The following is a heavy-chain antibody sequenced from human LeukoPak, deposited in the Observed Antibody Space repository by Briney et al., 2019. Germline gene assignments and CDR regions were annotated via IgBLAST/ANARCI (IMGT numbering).Heavy chain of an antibody. Sequence: GGSLRLSCAASGVTLSSNYMSWVRQAPGQGLEWGSVIYSGGSTYYTDSVTCRFTISSDNSKNTMYLQMNSLRVEATAGYYCARGGYCNSPTCYPEDYFDYWGQGTLVTVSS. J-gene: IGHJ4*02. CDR2: IYSGGST. D-gene: IGHD2-2*01. CDR3: ARGGYCNSPTCYPEDYFDY. V-gene: IGHV3-53*05. CDR1: GVTLSSNY.